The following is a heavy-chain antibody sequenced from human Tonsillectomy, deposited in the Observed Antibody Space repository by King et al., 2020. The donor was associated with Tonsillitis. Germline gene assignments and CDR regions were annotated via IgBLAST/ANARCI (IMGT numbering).Heavy chain of an antibody. Sequence: MQLQESGPGLVKPSETLSLTCTVSGDSISNYYWSWIRQPPGKGLEWIGYIHHSGNTNYNPSLKSRVTISVDTSKKHFSLKLTSVTAADTAVYYCGRQEGVQVAGTPGGWFDPWGQGTLVPVPP. D-gene: IGHD6-19*01. V-gene: IGHV4-59*08. CDR3: GRQEGVQVAGTPGGWFDP. CDR2: IHHSGNT. CDR1: GDSISNYY. J-gene: IGHJ5*02.